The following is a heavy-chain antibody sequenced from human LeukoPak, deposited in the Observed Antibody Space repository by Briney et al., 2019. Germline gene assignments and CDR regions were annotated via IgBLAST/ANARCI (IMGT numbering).Heavy chain of an antibody. CDR3: AAVPGYRGYYYYYMDV. D-gene: IGHD2-15*01. CDR2: INPSGGST. Sequence: GASVKVSCKASGYTFTSYYMHWVRQAPGQGLEWMGIINPSGGSTSYAQKFQGRVTMTRDTSTSTAYMELSSLRSEDTAVYYCAAVPGYRGYYYYYMDVWGKGTTVTVSS. CDR1: GYTFTSYY. J-gene: IGHJ6*03. V-gene: IGHV1-46*01.